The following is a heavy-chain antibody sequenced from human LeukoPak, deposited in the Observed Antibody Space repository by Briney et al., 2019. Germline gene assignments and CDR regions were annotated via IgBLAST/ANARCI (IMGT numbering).Heavy chain of an antibody. Sequence: ASVKVSCKASGGTFSSYAISWVRQAPGQGLEWMGIINPNSGTTSYAQKFQGRVTMTRDMSTSTVYMELSSLRSEDTAVYYCARDPGLLGNYYYMDVWGKGTTVTVSS. CDR3: ARDPGLLGNYYYMDV. D-gene: IGHD7-27*01. J-gene: IGHJ6*03. CDR1: GGTFSSYA. CDR2: INPNSGTT. V-gene: IGHV1-46*01.